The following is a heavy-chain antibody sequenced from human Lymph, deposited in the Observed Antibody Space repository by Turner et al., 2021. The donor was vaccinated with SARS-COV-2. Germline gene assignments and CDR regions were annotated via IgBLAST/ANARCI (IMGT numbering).Heavy chain of an antibody. V-gene: IGHV3-30*04. CDR1: GFTFSTYA. J-gene: IGHJ3*02. CDR2: ISYDGFNK. CDR3: ARGSGSYLSAFDI. D-gene: IGHD1-26*01. Sequence: QVQLVESGGGVVQPGRSLRLSCAASGFTFSTYAIHWVRQAPGKGLEWVAVISYDGFNKYYSDSVKGQFTISRDNSKNTLYLQMSSLRAEDTAVYYYARGSGSYLSAFDIWGQGTMVTVSS.